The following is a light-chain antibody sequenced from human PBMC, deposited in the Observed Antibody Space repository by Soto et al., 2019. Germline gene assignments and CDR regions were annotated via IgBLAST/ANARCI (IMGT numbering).Light chain of an antibody. V-gene: IGKV1-39*01. Sequence: DIQMTQSPSSLSASVGDRVTITCRASPTMNNFLNWYQQKPGKAPKLLIYAASSLQSEVPSRFSGSGFGTDFTLTITSLQPDDFVSYYCQQTDTNPWTFGQGTRVEIK. CDR2: AAS. J-gene: IGKJ1*01. CDR3: QQTDTNPWT. CDR1: PTMNNF.